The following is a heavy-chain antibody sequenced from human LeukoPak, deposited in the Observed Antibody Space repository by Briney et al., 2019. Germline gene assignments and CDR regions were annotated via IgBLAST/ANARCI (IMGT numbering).Heavy chain of an antibody. V-gene: IGHV3-23*01. D-gene: IGHD6-13*01. CDR2: VDGGGGGT. J-gene: IGHJ4*02. Sequence: GGSLRLSCAGSGFTFSSYAMAWVRQTPEKGLEWVASVDGGGGGTYYADSVKGRFAISRDNSKDTLYLQMNGLRAEDTAVYFCAKQSAGSAAWYSLHYDFWGQGTLVTVSS. CDR3: AKQSAGSAAWYSLHYDF. CDR1: GFTFSSYA.